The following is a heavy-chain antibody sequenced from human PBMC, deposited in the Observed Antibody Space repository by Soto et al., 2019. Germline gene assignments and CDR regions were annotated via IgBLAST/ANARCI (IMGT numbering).Heavy chain of an antibody. Sequence: QVQLVQSGAEEKKPGASVKVSCKASGYTFTSYAMHWVRQAPGQRLEWMGWINAGNGNTKYSQKFQGRVTITRDTSARTANMELSSLRSEDKAVYYCATAVVKGSSGWFHNWFDPWGQGTLVTVSS. V-gene: IGHV1-3*05. CDR1: GYTFTSYA. D-gene: IGHD6-19*01. CDR3: ATAVVKGSSGWFHNWFDP. CDR2: INAGNGNT. J-gene: IGHJ5*02.